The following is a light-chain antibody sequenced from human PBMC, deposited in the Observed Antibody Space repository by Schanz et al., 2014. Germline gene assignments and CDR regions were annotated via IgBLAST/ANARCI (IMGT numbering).Light chain of an antibody. CDR1: SSDVGSYNL. CDR3: SSHTTDTTWL. J-gene: IGLJ3*02. CDR2: DVS. V-gene: IGLV2-14*02. Sequence: QSALTQPASVSGSPGQSITISCTGTSSDVGSYNLVSWYQQHPGKAPKLMIYDVSNRPSGVSNRFSGSKSGNTASLTISGLQAEDEADYYCSSHTTDTTWLFGGGTKLTV.